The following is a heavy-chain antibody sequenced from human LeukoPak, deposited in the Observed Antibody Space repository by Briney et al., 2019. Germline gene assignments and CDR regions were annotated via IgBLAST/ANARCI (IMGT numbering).Heavy chain of an antibody. CDR1: GGSISSYY. Sequence: SETLSLTCTVSGGSISSYYWSWIRQPPGMGLEWIGYIYYSGSTNYNPSLKSRVTISVDTSKNQFSLKLSSVTAADTAVYYCASSSSGYYRSYFDYWGQGTLVTVSS. V-gene: IGHV4-59*08. CDR3: ASSSSGYYRSYFDY. J-gene: IGHJ4*02. D-gene: IGHD3-22*01. CDR2: IYYSGST.